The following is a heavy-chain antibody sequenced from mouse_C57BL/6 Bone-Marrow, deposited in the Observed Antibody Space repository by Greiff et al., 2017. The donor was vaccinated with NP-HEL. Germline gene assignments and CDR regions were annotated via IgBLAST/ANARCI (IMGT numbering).Heavy chain of an antibody. CDR2: IDPSDSYT. V-gene: IGHV1-69*01. D-gene: IGHD2-3*01. J-gene: IGHJ1*03. Sequence: VQLQQPGAELVMPGASVKLSCKASGYTFTSYWMHWVKQRPGQGLEWIGEIDPSDSYTNYNQKFKGKSTLTVDKSSSTAYMQLSSLTSEDSAVYYCARDDGLVYFDVWGTGTTVTVSS. CDR1: GYTFTSYW. CDR3: ARDDGLVYFDV.